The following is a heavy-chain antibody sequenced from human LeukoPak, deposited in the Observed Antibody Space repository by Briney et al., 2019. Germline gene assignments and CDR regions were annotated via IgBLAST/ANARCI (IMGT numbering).Heavy chain of an antibody. J-gene: IGHJ4*02. CDR3: ARGGATLRWLQLPYYFDY. CDR1: GGSISSYY. Sequence: SETLSLSCTVSGGSISSYYWSWIRQPPGKGLEWIGYIYYSGSTNYNPSLKSRVTISVDTSKNQFSLKLSSATAADTAVYYCARGGATLRWLQLPYYFDYWGQGTLVTVSS. V-gene: IGHV4-59*08. CDR2: IYYSGST. D-gene: IGHD5-24*01.